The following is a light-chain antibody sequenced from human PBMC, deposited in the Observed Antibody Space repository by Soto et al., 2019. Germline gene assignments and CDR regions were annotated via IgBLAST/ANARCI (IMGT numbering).Light chain of an antibody. Sequence: EVLLTQSPATLSVSPGESVTLSCRASQSINTFLAWYQQKPGQAPRLLIYDASSRAAGVPVRFSGRGSGTDFTLTINSLEPEDFAVYHCQQRSIWPLTFGGGTRVE. CDR3: QQRSIWPLT. J-gene: IGKJ4*01. CDR2: DAS. CDR1: QSINTF. V-gene: IGKV3-11*01.